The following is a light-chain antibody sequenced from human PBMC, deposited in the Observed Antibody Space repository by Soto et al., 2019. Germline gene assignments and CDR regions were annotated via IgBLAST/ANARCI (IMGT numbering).Light chain of an antibody. V-gene: IGLV2-14*01. Sequence: QSALNQPASVSESPGQSITIPCTGTSSDIGGYNFVSWYQQYPGNAPKLLIYDVTNRPSGVSNRFSGSKSGNTASLTISGLQAEDEAIYYCSSYTSTTTLVVFGGGTKVTVL. CDR1: SSDIGGYNF. CDR3: SSYTSTTTLVV. CDR2: DVT. J-gene: IGLJ2*01.